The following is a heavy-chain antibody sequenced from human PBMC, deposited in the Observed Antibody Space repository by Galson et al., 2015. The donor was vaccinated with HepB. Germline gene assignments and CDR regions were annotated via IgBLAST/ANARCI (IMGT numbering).Heavy chain of an antibody. CDR3: ARDGRWFGESSPDY. CDR1: GFTFTSSA. CDR2: IVVGSGNT. D-gene: IGHD3-10*01. V-gene: IGHV1-58*01. Sequence: SVKVSCKASGFTFTSSAVQWVRQARGQRLEWIGWIVVGSGNTNYAQKFQERVTITRDMSTSTAYMELSSLRSEDTAVYYCARDGRWFGESSPDYWGQGTLVTVSS. J-gene: IGHJ4*02.